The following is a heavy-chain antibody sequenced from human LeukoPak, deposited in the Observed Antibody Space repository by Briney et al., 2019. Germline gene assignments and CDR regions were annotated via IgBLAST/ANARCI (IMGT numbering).Heavy chain of an antibody. D-gene: IGHD1-26*01. V-gene: IGHV1-24*01. CDR2: LDPEAGEM. J-gene: IGHJ4*02. Sequence: GASVKVSCKVSGHTLTELSLHWVRQAPGKGLEWMGGLDPEAGEMIYLQKFQGRVTMTEDTSTDIAYMEMSSLRSEDTAVYYCATGRTWWDLLNYWGQGTLVTVSS. CDR1: GHTLTELS. CDR3: ATGRTWWDLLNY.